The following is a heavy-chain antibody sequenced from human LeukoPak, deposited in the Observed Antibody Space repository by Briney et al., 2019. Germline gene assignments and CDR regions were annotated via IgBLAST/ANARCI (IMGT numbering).Heavy chain of an antibody. Sequence: ASVKVSCKASGYTFTGHYMHWVRQAPGQGLEWMGWINPNSGGTNYVQKFQGRVTMTRDTPISKAYMEPGRLRSDGTAVYYCARGCSTSCPDPFDIWGQGTMVTVSS. CDR3: ARGCSTSCPDPFDI. CDR1: GYTFTGHY. J-gene: IGHJ3*02. CDR2: INPNSGGT. V-gene: IGHV1-2*02. D-gene: IGHD2-2*01.